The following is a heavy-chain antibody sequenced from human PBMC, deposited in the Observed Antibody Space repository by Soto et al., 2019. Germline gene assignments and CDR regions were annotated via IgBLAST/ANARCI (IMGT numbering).Heavy chain of an antibody. Sequence: QVQLVQSGAEVKKPGSSVMVSCKASGGTFSSYTLAWVRQAPGQGLEWMGEIIPIFGTTNYVQKFQGRVTITADVSTNTAYMELSSLRSEDTAMYYCARDSIAASGTDYWGQGTLVTVSS. CDR3: ARDSIAASGTDY. J-gene: IGHJ4*02. V-gene: IGHV1-69*01. CDR1: GGTFSSYT. CDR2: IIPIFGTT. D-gene: IGHD6-13*01.